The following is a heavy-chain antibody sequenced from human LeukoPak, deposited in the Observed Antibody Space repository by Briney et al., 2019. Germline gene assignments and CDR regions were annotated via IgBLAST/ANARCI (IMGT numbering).Heavy chain of an antibody. CDR3: ARGGVTTMTLRDLWLDY. CDR2: MSYDGSNK. CDR1: GFTFSNYA. Sequence: GSLRLSCAASGFTFSNYAMHWVRQAPGMGLEWVALMSYDGSNKFYADSVKGRFTISRDNSKSTLYLQMNSLKAENTAVYYCARGGVTTMTLRDLWLDYWGQGTLVTVSS. V-gene: IGHV3-30-3*01. D-gene: IGHD4-17*01. J-gene: IGHJ4*02.